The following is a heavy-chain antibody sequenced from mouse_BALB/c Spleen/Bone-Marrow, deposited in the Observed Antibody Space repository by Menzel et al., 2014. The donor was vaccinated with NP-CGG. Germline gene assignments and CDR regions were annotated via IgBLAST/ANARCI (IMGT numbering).Heavy chain of an antibody. J-gene: IGHJ3*01. V-gene: IGHV1-69*02. CDR2: IYPSDSYT. D-gene: IGHD2-3*01. CDR3: TRDDGSPSAY. CDR1: GYTFTSYW. Sequence: VQLQQSGAELVRPGASVKLSCKASGYTFTSYWINWVKQRPGQGLEWIGNIYPSDSYTNYNQKFKDKATLTVDKSSSTAYMQLSSPTSEDSAVYYCTRDDGSPSAYWGQGTLVTVSA.